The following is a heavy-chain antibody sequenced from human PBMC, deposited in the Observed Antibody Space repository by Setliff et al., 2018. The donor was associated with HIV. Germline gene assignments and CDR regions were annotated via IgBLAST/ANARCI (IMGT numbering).Heavy chain of an antibody. V-gene: IGHV4-39*01. D-gene: IGHD5-12*01. CDR1: GGSISSTNYF. J-gene: IGHJ4*02. CDR2: IYYHGST. CDR3: ARLGDSGYDFRGYFDY. Sequence: SETLSLTCTVSGGSISSTNYFWGWIRQPPGKGLVWIGTIYYHGSTYYNPPLNSRVTISVDTSRNQFSLKLTSVTAADTALYFCARLGDSGYDFRGYFDYWGQGKLVTVSS.